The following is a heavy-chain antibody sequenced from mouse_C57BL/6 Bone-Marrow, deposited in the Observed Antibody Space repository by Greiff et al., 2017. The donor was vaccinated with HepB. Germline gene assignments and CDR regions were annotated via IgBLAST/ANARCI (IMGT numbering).Heavy chain of an antibody. CDR1: GYTFTSYW. V-gene: IGHV1-50*01. D-gene: IGHD2-5*01. Sequence: QVQLQQPGAELVKPGASVKLSCKASGYTFTSYWMQWVKQRPGQGLEWIGETDPSDSYTNYNQKFKGKATLTVDTSSSTAYMLLSSLTSEDSAVYYCARSASLSYSNPYYAMDYWGQGTSVPVSS. CDR2: TDPSDSYT. CDR3: ARSASLSYSNPYYAMDY. J-gene: IGHJ4*01.